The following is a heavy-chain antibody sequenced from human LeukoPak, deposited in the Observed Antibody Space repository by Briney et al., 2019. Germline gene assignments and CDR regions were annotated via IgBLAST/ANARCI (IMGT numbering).Heavy chain of an antibody. CDR3: ARDPVLMVYAPHYYGMDV. Sequence: SVKVSCKASGGTFSSYAISWVRQAPGQGLEWMGRIIPILGIANYAQKLQGRVTMTTDTSTSTAYMELRSLRSDDTAVYYCARDPVLMVYAPHYYGMDVWGQGTTVTVSS. CDR1: GGTFSSYA. D-gene: IGHD2-8*01. CDR2: IIPILGIA. J-gene: IGHJ6*02. V-gene: IGHV1-69*04.